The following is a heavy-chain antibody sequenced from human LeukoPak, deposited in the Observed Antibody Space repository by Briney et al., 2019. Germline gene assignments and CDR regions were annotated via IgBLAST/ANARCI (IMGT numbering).Heavy chain of an antibody. CDR2: IYPGDSDT. CDR3: ARPGRDYCSSGICYGDDY. J-gene: IGHJ4*02. V-gene: IGHV5-51*01. Sequence: GESLKISCKGSGYSFTDYWIAWVRQMPGKGLEWMGIIYPGDSDTRYSPSFQGQVTISADKSISTAYLQWSSLKASDTAMYYCARPGRDYCSSGICYGDDYWGQGTLVTVSS. D-gene: IGHD2-15*01. CDR1: GYSFTDYW.